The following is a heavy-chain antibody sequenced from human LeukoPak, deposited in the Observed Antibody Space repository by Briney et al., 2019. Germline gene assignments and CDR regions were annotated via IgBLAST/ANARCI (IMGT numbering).Heavy chain of an antibody. CDR2: ISGTGATT. J-gene: IGHJ4*02. CDR1: GFIFNNYA. D-gene: IGHD3-10*01. CDR3: AKDQRFGDLDDY. V-gene: IGHV3-23*01. Sequence: GGSLRLSCAASGFIFNNYAMSWVRQAPGKGLEWVSSISGTGATTYYADSVKGRFAISRDNTKNTLYLQMSSLRAEDTAVYYCAKDQRFGDLDDYRGQGTLVTVSS.